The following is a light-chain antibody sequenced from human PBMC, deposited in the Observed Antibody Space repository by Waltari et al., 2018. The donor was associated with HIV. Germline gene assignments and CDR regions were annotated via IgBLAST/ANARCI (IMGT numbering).Light chain of an antibody. CDR2: TDN. V-gene: IGLV1-44*01. CDR3: ATWDDSLNGLNWV. Sequence: QSVLTQPPSASGTPGQRVTISCSGSSSNIGSNIVNWYQQLPGRAPKLPIYTDNQRASGVPDRFSGSKAGTSASLAISGLQSEDEADYYCATWDDSLNGLNWVFGGGTKLTVL. J-gene: IGLJ3*02. CDR1: SSNIGSNI.